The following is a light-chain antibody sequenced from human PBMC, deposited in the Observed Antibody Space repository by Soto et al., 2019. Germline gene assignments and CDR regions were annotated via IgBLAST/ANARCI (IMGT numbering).Light chain of an antibody. CDR3: LQFGGSPLYT. J-gene: IGKJ2*01. CDR1: QSVSSSY. Sequence: EIVVTQSPGTLYLSPGERANLSCRASQSVSSSYLAWYHQKPGQAPRLLIYGASSRATGIPDRFSGSGSGTDFTLTISRLEAEDFALYHFLQFGGSPLYTFGQGTKLEIK. V-gene: IGKV3-20*01. CDR2: GAS.